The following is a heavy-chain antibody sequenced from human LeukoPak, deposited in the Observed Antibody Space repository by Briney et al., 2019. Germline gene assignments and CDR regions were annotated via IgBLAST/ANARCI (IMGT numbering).Heavy chain of an antibody. V-gene: IGHV1-69*13. CDR2: IIPIFGTG. J-gene: IGHJ2*01. CDR1: GGTFSNYA. D-gene: IGHD3-22*01. Sequence: GASVKVSCKASGGTFSNYAISWVRQAPGQGLEWMGGIIPIFGTGNYAQKFQGRVTITADESTSTAYMELSSLRSEDTAVYYCARAYYYDSSGYRDWYFDLWGRGTLVTVSS. CDR3: ARAYYYDSSGYRDWYFDL.